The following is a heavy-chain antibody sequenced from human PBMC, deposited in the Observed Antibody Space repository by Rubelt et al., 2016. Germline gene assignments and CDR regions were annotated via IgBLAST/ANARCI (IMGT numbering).Heavy chain of an antibody. CDR3: ATGIIRLKPFDY. D-gene: IGHD2-15*01. Sequence: QMQLVQSGPEVKKPGTSVKVSCKASGFTFTSSAVQWVRQARGKRLERIGRTVVGSGNTNYAQRFQERVTMTRAMSTSTAYMELSSLRSEDTAVYYCATGIIRLKPFDYWGQGTLVTVSS. V-gene: IGHV1-58*01. CDR1: GFTFTSSA. CDR2: TVVGSGNT. J-gene: IGHJ4*02.